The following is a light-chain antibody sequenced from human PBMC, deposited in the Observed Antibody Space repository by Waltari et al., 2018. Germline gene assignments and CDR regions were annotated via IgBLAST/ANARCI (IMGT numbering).Light chain of an antibody. CDR1: ASNIGNNV. J-gene: IGLJ3*02. Sequence: QSVLSQPPSASGTPGQRVTISCAGRASNIGNNVVNWYQQVPGKAPKLLIYRSDLRPSAVPARFSASKSGTSASLAISGLQSEDEADYYCAAWDDSLNGHWVFGGGTKVTV. CDR3: AAWDDSLNGHWV. V-gene: IGLV1-44*01. CDR2: RSD.